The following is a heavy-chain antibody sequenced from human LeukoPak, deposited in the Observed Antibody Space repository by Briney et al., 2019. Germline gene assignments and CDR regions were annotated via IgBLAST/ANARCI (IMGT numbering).Heavy chain of an antibody. D-gene: IGHD1-26*01. CDR1: GLTFRKYT. V-gene: IGHV3-21*01. CDR3: ARDYSSGSYRAEYFQH. J-gene: IGHJ1*01. Sequence: GGSLRLSCVASGLTFRKYTMNWVRQAPGKGLEWVSSISNSGTFIYYADSVKGRFTISRDNAKNSLYLQMNSLRAEDTAVYYCARDYSSGSYRAEYFQHWGQGTLVTVSS. CDR2: ISNSGTFI.